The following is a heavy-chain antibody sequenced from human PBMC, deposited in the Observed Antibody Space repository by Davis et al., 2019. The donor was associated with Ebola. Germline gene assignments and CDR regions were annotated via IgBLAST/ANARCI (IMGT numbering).Heavy chain of an antibody. CDR2: INPNSGDT. J-gene: IGHJ4*01. Sequence: ASVKVSCKASGYTFTGYYIHWVRQAPGQGLEWMGWINPNSGDTKYAQTFQGRVTVTRDTSIRTAYMELPRLRSDDTAVFFCTRGSGFWSGYFTAHFEFWGQGTLVTVSS. CDR1: GYTFTGYY. CDR3: TRGSGFWSGYFTAHFEF. D-gene: IGHD3-3*01. V-gene: IGHV1-2*02.